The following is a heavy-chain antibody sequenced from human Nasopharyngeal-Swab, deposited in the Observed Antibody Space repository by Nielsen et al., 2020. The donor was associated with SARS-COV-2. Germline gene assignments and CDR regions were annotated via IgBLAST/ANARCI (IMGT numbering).Heavy chain of an antibody. D-gene: IGHD6-19*01. CDR2: IYYSGST. V-gene: IGHV4-39*01. J-gene: IGHJ4*02. Sequence: GSLRLSFTVSGDSISSSSYYWGWIRQPPGKGLEWIGSIYYSGSTYYNPSLKSRVTISVDTSKNQFSLKLSSVTAADTAVYYCARHVTSSGWYAGLDYWGQGTLVTVSS. CDR3: ARHVTSSGWYAGLDY. CDR1: GDSISSSSYY.